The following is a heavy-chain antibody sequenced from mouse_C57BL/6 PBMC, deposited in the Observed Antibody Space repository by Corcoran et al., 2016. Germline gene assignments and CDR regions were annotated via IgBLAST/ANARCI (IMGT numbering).Heavy chain of an antibody. Sequence: QVQLKQSGAELVRPGASVRLSYKASGYTFTDYYINWVKQRPGQGLEWIARIYPGSGNTYYNEKFKGKATLTAEKSSSTAYMQLSSLTSEDSAVYFCARSNGNYYFDYWGQGTTLTVSS. CDR3: ARSNGNYYFDY. D-gene: IGHD2-1*01. CDR2: IYPGSGNT. J-gene: IGHJ2*01. CDR1: GYTFTDYY. V-gene: IGHV1-76*01.